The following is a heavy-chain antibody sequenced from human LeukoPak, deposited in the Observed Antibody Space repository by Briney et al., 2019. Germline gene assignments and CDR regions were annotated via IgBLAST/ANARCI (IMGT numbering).Heavy chain of an antibody. CDR1: GYSFTSYW. J-gene: IGHJ4*02. D-gene: IGHD1-26*01. Sequence: PGESLKISCKGSGYSFTSYWIGWVRQMPGKGLEWMGIIYPGDSDTRYSPSFQGQVTISADKSISTAYLQWSSLKASDTAMYYCARQALVLSGSYYGNDYWGQGTLVTVSS. CDR3: ARQALVLSGSYYGNDY. V-gene: IGHV5-51*01. CDR2: IYPGDSDT.